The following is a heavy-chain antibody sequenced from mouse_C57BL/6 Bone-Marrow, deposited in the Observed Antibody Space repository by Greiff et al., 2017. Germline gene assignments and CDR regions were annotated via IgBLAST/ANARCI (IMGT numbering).Heavy chain of an antibody. J-gene: IGHJ3*01. CDR1: GFTFSDAW. CDR2: IRNKANNHAT. CDR3: TGWERGRFGY. V-gene: IGHV6-6*01. Sequence: EVKLEESGGGLVQPGGSMKLSCAASGFTFSDAWMDWVRQSPEKGLEWVALIRNKANNHATYYAESVKGRFTISRDDCKSSVYLQMNSLRPEDTGIYYGTGWERGRFGYWGQGTVVTVSA. D-gene: IGHD3-3*01.